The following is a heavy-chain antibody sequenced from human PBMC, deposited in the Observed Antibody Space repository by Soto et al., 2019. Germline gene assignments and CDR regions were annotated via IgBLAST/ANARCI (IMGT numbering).Heavy chain of an antibody. V-gene: IGHV3-66*04. D-gene: IGHD3-10*01. CDR2: IYSSGTT. CDR1: GFSVSSNY. J-gene: IGHJ4*02. Sequence: VQLVESGGNLVQPGGSLRLTCAASGFSVSSNYMYWVRQAPGKGLECVSVIYSSGTTDHADSVKDRFTISRDNSKNMLYLQMNRVTADDTAVYYCARRHFYGSDWGQGTLVTVSS. CDR3: ARRHFYGSD.